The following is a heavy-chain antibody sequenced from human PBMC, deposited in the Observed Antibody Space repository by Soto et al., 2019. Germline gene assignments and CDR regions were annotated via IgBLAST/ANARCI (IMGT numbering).Heavy chain of an antibody. Sequence: QVQLQESGPGLVKPSETLSLTCSVSGGSITSHYCSWFRQPPGKGLEWIGYINHSGLTSYNPSLKSQVTMSVDTSKNHFSLKVNSVTAADTALYYCARQGFGQLHGLVDVWGPGTTVTVSS. V-gene: IGHV4-59*08. CDR2: INHSGLT. D-gene: IGHD3-10*01. CDR1: GGSITSHY. J-gene: IGHJ6*02. CDR3: ARQGFGQLHGLVDV.